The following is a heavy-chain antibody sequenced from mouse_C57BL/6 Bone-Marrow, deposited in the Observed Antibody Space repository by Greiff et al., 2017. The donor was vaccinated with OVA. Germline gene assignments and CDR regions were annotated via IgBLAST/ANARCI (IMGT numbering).Heavy chain of an antibody. Sequence: QVQLQQPGAELVKPGASVKLSCKASGYTFTSYWMHWVKQRPGRGLEWIGRIDPNSGGTKYNEKFKSKATLTVDKPSSTAYMQLSSLTSEDSAVYYCALYYYVSSLYWYFDVWGTGTTVTVSS. CDR3: ALYYYVSSLYWYFDV. V-gene: IGHV1-72*01. CDR1: GYTFTSYW. D-gene: IGHD1-1*01. J-gene: IGHJ1*03. CDR2: IDPNSGGT.